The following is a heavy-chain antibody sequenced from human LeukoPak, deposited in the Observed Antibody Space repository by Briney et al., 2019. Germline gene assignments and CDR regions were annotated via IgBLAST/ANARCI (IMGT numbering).Heavy chain of an antibody. Sequence: SETLSLTCTVSGGFIGSSSFYWAWIRQTPGKGLEWIVSLAYSGSTYYKSSLKSRVTLSVDAAKNQFSLNLTSVTAADTALFYCASSTSYYYDTSGYFEYWGQGILVTVSS. J-gene: IGHJ4*02. CDR1: GGFIGSSSFY. CDR2: LAYSGST. CDR3: ASSTSYYYDTSGYFEY. V-gene: IGHV4-39*01. D-gene: IGHD3-22*01.